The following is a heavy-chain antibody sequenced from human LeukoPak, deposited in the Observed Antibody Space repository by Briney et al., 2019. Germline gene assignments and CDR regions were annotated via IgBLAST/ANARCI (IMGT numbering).Heavy chain of an antibody. V-gene: IGHV7-4-1*02. D-gene: IGHD3-22*01. CDR3: ARDHDSSGYGLGI. J-gene: IGHJ3*02. CDR1: GYTFTSHV. CDR2: INTNTGNP. Sequence: ASVKVSCKASGYTFTSHVINWVRQAPGQGLEWMGWINTNTGNPTYAQGFTGRLVFSLDTSVSTAYLQISSLKAEDTAVYYCARDHDSSGYGLGIWGQGTMVTASS.